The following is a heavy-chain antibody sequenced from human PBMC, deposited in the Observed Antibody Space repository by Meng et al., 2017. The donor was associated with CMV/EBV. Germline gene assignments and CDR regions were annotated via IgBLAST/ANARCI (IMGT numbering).Heavy chain of an antibody. J-gene: IGHJ5*02. CDR3: ARGSRRLPRFNWFDP. D-gene: IGHD3-3*01. Sequence: HVQLPQWGAGLLKPSETLSLTCAVYGGSFSGYYWSWIRQPPGKGLEWIGEINHSGSTNYNPSLKSRVTISVDTSKNQFSLKLSSVTAADTAVYYCARGSRRLPRFNWFDPWGQGTLVTVSS. CDR2: INHSGST. V-gene: IGHV4-34*01. CDR1: GGSFSGYY.